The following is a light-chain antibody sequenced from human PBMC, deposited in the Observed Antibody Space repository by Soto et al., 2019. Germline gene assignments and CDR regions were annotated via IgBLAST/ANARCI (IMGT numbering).Light chain of an antibody. CDR3: CSYAGSYTLGLL. CDR2: DVS. CDR1: SSDVGGYNY. V-gene: IGLV2-11*01. J-gene: IGLJ2*01. Sequence: QSALTQPRSVSGSPGQSVTISCTGTSSDVGGYNYVSWYQQHPGKAPKLMIYDVSKRPSGVPDRFSGSKSGNTASLTISGLQAEDEADYYCCSYAGSYTLGLLFGGGTKLTVL.